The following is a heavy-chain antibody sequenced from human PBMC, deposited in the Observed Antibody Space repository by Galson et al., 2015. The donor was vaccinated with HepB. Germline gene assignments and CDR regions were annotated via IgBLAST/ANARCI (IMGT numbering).Heavy chain of an antibody. Sequence: SLRLSCAASGFTFSSYAMHWVRQAPGKGLEWVALISDDGSDKYYAGSVKGRFTISRDNPKNTLYLHMNSLRAEDTAVYYCAKDVSTYYYDTLPEYWGQGTLVTVSS. V-gene: IGHV3-30*18. D-gene: IGHD3-22*01. CDR1: GFTFSSYA. J-gene: IGHJ4*02. CDR3: AKDVSTYYYDTLPEY. CDR2: ISDDGSDK.